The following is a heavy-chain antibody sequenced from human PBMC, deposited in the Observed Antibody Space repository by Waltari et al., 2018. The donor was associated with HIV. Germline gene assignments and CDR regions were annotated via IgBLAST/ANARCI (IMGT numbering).Heavy chain of an antibody. J-gene: IGHJ4*02. D-gene: IGHD3-10*01. Sequence: EVQLVESGGGLIQPGGSLRLSCAASGFTVSSNYMSWVRQAPGKGLEWVSVFYSGGSTYYADAVKGRFTISRDNSKNTLYLQMNSLRAEDTAVYYCARLTYYPGPFDYWGQGTLVTVSS. CDR2: FYSGGST. CDR3: ARLTYYPGPFDY. CDR1: GFTVSSNY. V-gene: IGHV3-53*01.